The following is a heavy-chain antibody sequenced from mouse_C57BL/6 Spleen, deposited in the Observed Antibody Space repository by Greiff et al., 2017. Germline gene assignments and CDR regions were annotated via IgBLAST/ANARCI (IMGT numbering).Heavy chain of an antibody. CDR2: IYPSDSET. Sequence: QVQLQQPGAELVRPGSSVKLSCKASGYTFTSYWMDWVKQRPGQGLEWIGNIYPSDSETHYNQKFKDKATLTVDKSSSTAYMQLSSLTSEDSAVYYCAREDGNWFAYWGQGTLVTVSA. V-gene: IGHV1-61*01. D-gene: IGHD2-1*01. CDR3: AREDGNWFAY. J-gene: IGHJ3*01. CDR1: GYTFTSYW.